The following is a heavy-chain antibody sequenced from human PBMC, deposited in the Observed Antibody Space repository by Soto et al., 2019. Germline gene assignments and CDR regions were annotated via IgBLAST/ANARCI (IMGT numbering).Heavy chain of an antibody. CDR1: GFTFSSYG. CDR3: AKERDIVVVPAAATTSGMDV. Sequence: GGSLRLSCAASGFTFSSYGMHWVRQAPGKGLEWVAVISYDGSNKYYADSVKGRFTISRDNSKNTLYLQMNSLRAEDTAVYYCAKERDIVVVPAAATTSGMDVWGQGTTVTV. J-gene: IGHJ6*02. CDR2: ISYDGSNK. D-gene: IGHD2-2*01. V-gene: IGHV3-30*18.